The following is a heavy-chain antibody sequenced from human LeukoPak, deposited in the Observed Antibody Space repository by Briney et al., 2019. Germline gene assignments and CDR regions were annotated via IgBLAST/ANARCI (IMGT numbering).Heavy chain of an antibody. Sequence: GGSLRLSCAASGFTFSSYWMSWVRQAPGKGLEWVSAISGSGGSTYYADSVKGRFTISRDNSKNTLYLQMNSLRAEDTAVYYCAKAVEQLVVLYYFDYWGQGTLVTVSS. CDR2: ISGSGGST. J-gene: IGHJ4*02. CDR3: AKAVEQLVVLYYFDY. V-gene: IGHV3-23*01. CDR1: GFTFSSYW. D-gene: IGHD6-6*01.